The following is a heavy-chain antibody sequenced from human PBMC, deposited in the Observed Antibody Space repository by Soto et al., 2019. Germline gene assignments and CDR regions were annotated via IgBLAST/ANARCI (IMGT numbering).Heavy chain of an antibody. CDR2: IIPICGTA. D-gene: IGHD5-18*01. J-gene: IGHJ4*02. V-gene: IGHV1-69*01. CDR3: ARGGGVSRYVDTAMVVDY. Sequence: QVQLVQSGAEVKKPGSSVKVSCKASGGTFSSYAISWVRQAPGQGLEWMGGIIPICGTANYAQKFQGRITITADESTSTAYMELSSLRSEDTAVYYCARGGGVSRYVDTAMVVDYWGQGTLVTVSS. CDR1: GGTFSSYA.